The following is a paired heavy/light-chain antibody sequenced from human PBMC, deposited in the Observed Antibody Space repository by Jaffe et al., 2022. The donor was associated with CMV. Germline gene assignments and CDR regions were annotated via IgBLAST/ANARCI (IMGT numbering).Heavy chain of an antibody. CDR3: ARGHPSGYSSLSPRYFDL. CDR1: GDSISSYY. V-gene: IGHV4-59*01. CDR2: THYSGST. J-gene: IGHJ2*01. Sequence: QVQLQESGPGLVKPSETLSLTCTVSGDSISSYYWSWIRHSPGKGLEYIGNTHYSGSTSYNPSLKSRVTISIDTSKNEFSLRVSSVTAADTAVYYCARGHPSGYSSLSPRYFDLWGRGTLVTVSS. D-gene: IGHD5-18*01.
Light chain of an antibody. Sequence: SYELTQPLSVSVALGQTASISCGGNDIGSKTVNWYQQKPGQAPVLVIYRDSSRPSGILERFSGSNSGNTATLTISRAQAGDEADYYCQVRDGGTAVFGGGTKLAVL. CDR3: QVRDGGTAV. CDR2: RDS. V-gene: IGLV3-9*01. CDR1: DIGSKT. J-gene: IGLJ2*01.